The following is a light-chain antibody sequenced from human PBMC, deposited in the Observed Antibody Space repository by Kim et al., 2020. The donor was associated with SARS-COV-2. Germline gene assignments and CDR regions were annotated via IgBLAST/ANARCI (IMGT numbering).Light chain of an antibody. Sequence: RKDTISCSGSSANIGGNYISCYQQRPGQAPPLRIYDNNRRTPGIPDRFSGSESGASATLGITGVQTGVGTDYYSGTWGSTLSVVVFGGGTQMSVL. CDR3: GTWGSTLSVVV. V-gene: IGLV1-51*01. CDR2: DNN. CDR1: SANIGGNY. J-gene: IGLJ3*02.